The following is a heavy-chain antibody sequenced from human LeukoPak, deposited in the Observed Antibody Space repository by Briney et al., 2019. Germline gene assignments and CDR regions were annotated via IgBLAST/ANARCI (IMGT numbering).Heavy chain of an antibody. D-gene: IGHD3-10*01. Sequence: SETLSLTCAVYGGPFSGYYWSWIRQPPGRGLEWIGEINHSGSTNYNPSLKSRVTISVDTSKNQFSLKLSSVTAADTAVYYCARGAVYYGSGSRNYGMDVWGQGTTVTVSS. V-gene: IGHV4-34*01. CDR3: ARGAVYYGSGSRNYGMDV. CDR1: GGPFSGYY. CDR2: INHSGST. J-gene: IGHJ6*02.